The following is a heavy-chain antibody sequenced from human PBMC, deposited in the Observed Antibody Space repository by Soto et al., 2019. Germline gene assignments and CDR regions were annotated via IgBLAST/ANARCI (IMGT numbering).Heavy chain of an antibody. CDR1: GGSIGNSY. D-gene: IGHD6-13*01. CDR3: ARHSSTWPIFDY. V-gene: IGHV4-59*08. CDR2: NYYSGSS. J-gene: IGHJ4*02. Sequence: QVQLQESGPGLVKPSETLSLTCTVSGGSIGNSYWSWIRQSPGKGLEWIGYNYYSGSSNYKPSLMIQVSMSVDPSNNQFSLKLSSVTAADPAVYYCARHSSTWPIFDYWGQGTLVIVSS.